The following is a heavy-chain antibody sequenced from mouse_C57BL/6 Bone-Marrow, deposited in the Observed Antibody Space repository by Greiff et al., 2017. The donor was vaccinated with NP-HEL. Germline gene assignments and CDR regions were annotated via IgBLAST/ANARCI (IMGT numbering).Heavy chain of an antibody. CDR1: GYTFTSYG. CDR2: IYPRSGNT. Sequence: VQRVESGAELARPGASVKLSCKASGYTFTSYGISWVKQRTGQGLEWIGEIYPRSGNTYYNEKFKGKATLTADKSSSTAYMELRSLTSEDSAVYFCAREAITTDYWGQGTTLTVSS. J-gene: IGHJ2*01. V-gene: IGHV1-81*01. CDR3: AREAITTDY. D-gene: IGHD1-1*01.